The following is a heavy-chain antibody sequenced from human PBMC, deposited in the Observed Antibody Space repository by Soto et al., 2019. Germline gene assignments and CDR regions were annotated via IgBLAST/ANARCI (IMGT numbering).Heavy chain of an antibody. CDR2: ISGSGGST. CDR1: GFTFSSYA. J-gene: IGHJ4*02. CDR3: ARTDSYCYDSSGYYGTGFDY. D-gene: IGHD3-22*01. Sequence: EVQLLESGGGLVQPGGSLRLSCAASGFTFSSYAMSWVRQAPGKGLEWVSAISGSGGSTYYADSVKGRFTISRDNSKNELYLHMNRRRAEDTPVYYCARTDSYCYDSSGYYGTGFDYWGQGTLVTVSS. V-gene: IGHV3-23*01.